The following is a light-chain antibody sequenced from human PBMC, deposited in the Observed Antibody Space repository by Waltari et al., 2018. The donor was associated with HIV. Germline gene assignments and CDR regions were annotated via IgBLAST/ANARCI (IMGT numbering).Light chain of an antibody. CDR2: GTT. J-gene: IGLJ2*01. V-gene: IGLV1-40*01. CDR1: SANIGAGYA. CDR3: HSYDDRLSGSTV. Sequence: QTVLTQPRSVSGAPGQSVTIAYTGGSANIGAGYAVTWDQQVPGTPPNFLMSGTTNRPSVVSDRFSGSKSVSSASLAITGLHAADDAAYYCHSYDDRLSGSTVFGGVTKVTVL.